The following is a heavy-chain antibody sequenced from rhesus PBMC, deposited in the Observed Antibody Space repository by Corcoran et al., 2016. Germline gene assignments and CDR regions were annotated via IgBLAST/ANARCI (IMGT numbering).Heavy chain of an antibody. CDR2: ITYRGSN. D-gene: IGHD6S26*01. CDR1: GYSISSGFY. Sequence: QVQLQESGPGLVKPSETLSLTCAVSGYSISSGFYWSWIRQPPGKGREWIGYITYRGSNSYNPSLKSRVTISRDTSKNQFSLKLSSVTAADTAVYYCAREDGSGWSWDAFDFWGQGLRVTVSS. CDR3: AREDGSGWSWDAFDF. V-gene: IGHV4-122*02. J-gene: IGHJ3*01.